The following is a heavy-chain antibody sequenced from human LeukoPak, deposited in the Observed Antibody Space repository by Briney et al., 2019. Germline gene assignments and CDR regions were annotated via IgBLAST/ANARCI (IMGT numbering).Heavy chain of an antibody. Sequence: PGESLKISCKCSGYSFTSYWISWVRQMPGKGLEWMGRIDPSDSYTNYSPSFEGHVTISADRSTNTAYLQWSSLKASDTAMYYCARQGGATPGYWGQGTLVTVPS. CDR2: IDPSDSYT. J-gene: IGHJ4*02. CDR1: GYSFTSYW. CDR3: ARQGGATPGY. V-gene: IGHV5-10-1*01. D-gene: IGHD1-26*01.